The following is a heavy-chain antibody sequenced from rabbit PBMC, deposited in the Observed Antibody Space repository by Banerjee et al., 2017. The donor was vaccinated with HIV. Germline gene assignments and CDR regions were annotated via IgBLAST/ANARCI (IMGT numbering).Heavy chain of an antibody. CDR1: GFTLSSSYY. CDR3: ARERAGDAAYGYVGHDGFDP. V-gene: IGHV1S45*01. J-gene: IGHJ2*01. D-gene: IGHD6-1*01. Sequence: QEQLVESGGGLVQPEGSLTLTCTASGFTLSSSYYMCWVRQAPGKGLEWIGCIYTDSGSAYYASWAKGRFTISKTSSTTATLQMTSLTAADTATYFCARERAGDAAYGYVGHDGFDPWGQGTLVTVS. CDR2: IYTDSGSA.